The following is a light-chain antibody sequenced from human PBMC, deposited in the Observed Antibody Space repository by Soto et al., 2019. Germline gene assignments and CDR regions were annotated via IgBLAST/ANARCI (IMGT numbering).Light chain of an antibody. CDR2: GAS. CDR1: QSVSSN. Sequence: EVVMTQSPATLSVSPGERATLSCRASQSVSSNFAWYQQKPGQAPRLLIYGASTRAAGIPARFSGSGSGTDFTLTITSLQSEDFGVYYCHQHNNWWTFGQGTKVDIK. CDR3: HQHNNWWT. J-gene: IGKJ1*01. V-gene: IGKV3-15*01.